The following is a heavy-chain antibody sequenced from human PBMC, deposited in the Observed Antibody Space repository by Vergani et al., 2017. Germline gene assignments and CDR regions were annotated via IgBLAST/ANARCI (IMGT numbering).Heavy chain of an antibody. CDR1: GFTFSSYG. Sequence: QVQLVESGGGVVQPGRSLRLSCAASGFTFSSYGMHWVRQAPGKGLEWVAVISYDGSNKYYADSVKGRFTISRDNSKNTLYLQMKSLKTEDTAVYYCTTIIGATVAPFDYWGQGTLVTVSS. V-gene: IGHV3-30*03. J-gene: IGHJ4*02. CDR2: ISYDGSNK. CDR3: TTIIGATVAPFDY. D-gene: IGHD5-24*01.